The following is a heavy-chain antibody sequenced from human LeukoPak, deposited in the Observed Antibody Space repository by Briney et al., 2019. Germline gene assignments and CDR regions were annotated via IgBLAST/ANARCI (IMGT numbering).Heavy chain of an antibody. V-gene: IGHV3-53*01. CDR1: GFTFSNYA. J-gene: IGHJ4*02. CDR3: AREGGSSGWYDY. D-gene: IGHD6-19*01. CDR2: IYSGGST. Sequence: GGSLRLSCAASGFTFSNYAMAWVRQAPGMGLEWVSVIYSGGSTYYADSVKGRFTISRDNSKNTLYLQMNSLRAEDTAVYYCAREGGSSGWYDYWGQGTLVTVSS.